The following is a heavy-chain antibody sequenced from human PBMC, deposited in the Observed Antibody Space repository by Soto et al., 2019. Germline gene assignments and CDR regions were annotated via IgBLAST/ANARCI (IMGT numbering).Heavy chain of an antibody. J-gene: IGHJ6*02. D-gene: IGHD6-13*01. CDR2: IYHIGST. Sequence: QVQLQESGPGLVKPSETLSLTCTVSGGSISSYYWSWIRQPPGKGLEWIGYIYHIGSTNYNPSLKSRVTISVDTSKNQFSLTVTAVTAADTAVYYWAGNEVSRSSWTIFGMDVWGQGMTVTVSS. CDR1: GGSISSYY. V-gene: IGHV4-59*01. CDR3: AGNEVSRSSWTIFGMDV.